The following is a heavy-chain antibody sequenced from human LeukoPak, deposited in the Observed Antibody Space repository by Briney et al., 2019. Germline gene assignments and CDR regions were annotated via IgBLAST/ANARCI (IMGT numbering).Heavy chain of an antibody. J-gene: IGHJ4*02. CDR3: ARLEQRWLQNSRLDY. CDR2: ISAYNGNT. CDR1: GYTFTSYG. V-gene: IGHV1-18*01. D-gene: IGHD5-24*01. Sequence: VLVKVSCKASGYTFTSYGISWVRQAPGQGLEWMGWISAYNGNTNYAQKLQGRVTMTTDASTSTAYMELRSLRSDDTAVYYCARLEQRWLQNSRLDYWGQGTLVTVSS.